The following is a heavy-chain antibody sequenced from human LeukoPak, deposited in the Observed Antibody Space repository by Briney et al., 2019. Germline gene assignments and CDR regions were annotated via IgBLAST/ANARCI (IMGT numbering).Heavy chain of an antibody. J-gene: IGHJ4*02. V-gene: IGHV4-59*08. CDR3: ARHSAAAGIGY. D-gene: IGHD6-13*01. CDR1: GGSISSYY. Sequence: SETLSLTCTVSGGSISSYYWSWIREPPGKGLEWIGYIYYSGSTNYNPSLKSRVTISVDTSKNQFSLKLSSVTAADTAVYYCARHSAAAGIGYWGQGTLVTVSS. CDR2: IYYSGST.